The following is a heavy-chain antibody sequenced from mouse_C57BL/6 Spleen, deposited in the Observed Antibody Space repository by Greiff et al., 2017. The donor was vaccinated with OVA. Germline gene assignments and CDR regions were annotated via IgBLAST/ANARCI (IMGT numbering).Heavy chain of an antibody. CDR1: GYSITSGYY. CDR3: AREGGRYFDY. CDR2: ISYDGSN. V-gene: IGHV3-6*01. D-gene: IGHD3-3*01. J-gene: IGHJ2*01. Sequence: EVKLMESGPGLVKPSQSLSLTCSVTGYSITSGYYWNWIRQFPGNKLEWMGYISYDGSNNYNPSLKNRISITRDTSKNQFFLKLNSVTTEDTATYYCAREGGRYFDYWGQGTTLTVSS.